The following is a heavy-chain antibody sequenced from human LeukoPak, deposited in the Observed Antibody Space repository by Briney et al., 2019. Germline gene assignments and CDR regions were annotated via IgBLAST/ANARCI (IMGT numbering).Heavy chain of an antibody. V-gene: IGHV3-30*02. Sequence: GGSLRLSCAASGFTFSSYGMHWVRQAPGKGPEWVAFIRYDGSNKYYADSVRGRFTISRDNSKNTLYLQMNSLRAEDTAVYYCAKDGLKDIVLMVYGEGYYFDYWGQGTLVTVSS. CDR1: GFTFSSYG. J-gene: IGHJ4*02. D-gene: IGHD2-8*01. CDR2: IRYDGSNK. CDR3: AKDGLKDIVLMVYGEGYYFDY.